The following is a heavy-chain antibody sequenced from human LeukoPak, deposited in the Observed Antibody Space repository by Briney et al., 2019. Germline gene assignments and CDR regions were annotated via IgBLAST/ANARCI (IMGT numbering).Heavy chain of an antibody. Sequence: GASVKVSCKASGYTFTGYYMHWVRQAPGQGLEWMGGIIPIFGTANYAQKFQGRVTITADKSTSTAYMELSSLRSEDTAVYYCAHRTYTKDYWGQGTLVTVSS. J-gene: IGHJ4*02. V-gene: IGHV1-69*06. CDR3: AHRTYTKDY. D-gene: IGHD2-2*02. CDR2: IIPIFGTA. CDR1: GYTFTGYY.